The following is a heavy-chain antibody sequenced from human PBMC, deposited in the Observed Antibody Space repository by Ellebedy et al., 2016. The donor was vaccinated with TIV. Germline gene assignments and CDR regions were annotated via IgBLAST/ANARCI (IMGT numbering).Heavy chain of an antibody. V-gene: IGHV3-21*01. CDR3: ASGVDSTGYPYFFDY. J-gene: IGHJ4*02. CDR2: IDSSGIYI. Sequence: GESLKISXAASGFTFSSYSMNWVCQAPGKGLEWVSSIDSSGIYIYYSDSVKGRFTISRDNAKNSLYLQMNSLRAEDTAVYYCASGVDSTGYPYFFDYWGQGTLVTVSS. D-gene: IGHD3-22*01. CDR1: GFTFSSYS.